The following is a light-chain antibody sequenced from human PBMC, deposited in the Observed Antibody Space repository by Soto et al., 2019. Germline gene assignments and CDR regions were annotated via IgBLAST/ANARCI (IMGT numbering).Light chain of an antibody. CDR2: DAS. J-gene: IGKJ2*01. Sequence: DIQMTQSPSSLSASVGDRVTITCRASQSISSYLNWYQQKPGKAPKLLIYDASSLQSGVPSRFSGSGSGTDFTLTISSLQPEDFVSYYCQQSYNTPYTFGQGTKLEIK. CDR3: QQSYNTPYT. V-gene: IGKV1-39*01. CDR1: QSISSY.